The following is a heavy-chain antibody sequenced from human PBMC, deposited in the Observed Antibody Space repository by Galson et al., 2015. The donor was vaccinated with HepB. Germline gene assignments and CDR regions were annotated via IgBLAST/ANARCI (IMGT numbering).Heavy chain of an antibody. CDR3: ARGFLSSGWYDYYYYYGMDV. D-gene: IGHD6-19*01. CDR2: INTNTGNP. CDR1: GYTFTSYA. V-gene: IGHV7-4-1*02. J-gene: IGHJ6*02. Sequence: VKVSCKASGYTFTSYAMNWVRQAPGQGLEWMGWINTNTGNPTYAQGFTGRFVFSLDTSVSTAYLQISSLKAEDTAVYYCARGFLSSGWYDYYYYYGMDVWGQGTTVTVSS.